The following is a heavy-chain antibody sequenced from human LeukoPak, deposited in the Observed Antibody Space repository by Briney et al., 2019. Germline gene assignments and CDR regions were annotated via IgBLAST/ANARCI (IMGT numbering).Heavy chain of an antibody. CDR1: GGSISSATYY. CDR2: IYTSGST. Sequence: SEALSLTCTVSGGSISSATYYWSWIRQPAGKGLEWIGRIYTSGSTNYNPSLKSRITISVDTSKNQFSLKLSSVTAADTAVYYCARNSCPSGSCYDNRGYFDYWGQGTLVTVSS. V-gene: IGHV4-61*02. J-gene: IGHJ4*02. D-gene: IGHD2-15*01. CDR3: ARNSCPSGSCYDNRGYFDY.